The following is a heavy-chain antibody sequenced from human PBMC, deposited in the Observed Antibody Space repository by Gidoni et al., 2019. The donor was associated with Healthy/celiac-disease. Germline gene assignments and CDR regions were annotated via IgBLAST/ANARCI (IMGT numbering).Heavy chain of an antibody. CDR2: TYYRSKWYN. CDR3: AREPSRITICGVVRGGGRGWFDP. CDR1: GDSVSSNSAA. V-gene: IGHV6-1*01. D-gene: IGHD3-3*01. J-gene: IGHJ5*02. Sequence: QVQLQQSGPGLVKPSQTLSLTCAISGDSVSSNSAAWNWIRQSPSRGLEWLGRTYYRSKWYNDYAVSVKSRITINPDTSKNQFALQLNSVTSEDTAVYYCAREPSRITICGVVRGGGRGWFDPWGQGTLVTVSS.